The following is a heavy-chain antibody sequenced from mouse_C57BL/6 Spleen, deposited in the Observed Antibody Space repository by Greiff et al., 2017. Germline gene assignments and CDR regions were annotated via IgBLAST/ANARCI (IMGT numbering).Heavy chain of an antibody. D-gene: IGHD1-1*01. V-gene: IGHV5-17*01. CDR2: ISSGSSTI. CDR3: ARPGDYGSRGYFDY. J-gene: IGHJ2*01. CDR1: GFTFSDYG. Sequence: EVKVVESGGGLVKPGGSLKLSCAASGFTFSDYGMHWVRQAPEKGLEWVAYISSGSSTIYYADTVKGRFTISRYNAKHTLFLQMTSLRSEDTAMYYCARPGDYGSRGYFDYWGQGTTLTVSS.